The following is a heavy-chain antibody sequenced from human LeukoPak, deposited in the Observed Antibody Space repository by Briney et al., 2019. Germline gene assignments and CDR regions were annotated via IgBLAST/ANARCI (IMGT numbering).Heavy chain of an antibody. CDR2: ISAYNSNT. CDR3: ATDDIAVAGTNFDY. V-gene: IGHV1-18*01. Sequence: ASVKVSCKASVYTFTSYGISWVRQAPGQGLEWMGWISAYNSNTNYAHHLQARVTMTTDTSTSTAYMELRSLISDDTAVYFCATDDIAVAGTNFDYWGQGTLVTVSS. D-gene: IGHD6-19*01. CDR1: VYTFTSYG. J-gene: IGHJ4*02.